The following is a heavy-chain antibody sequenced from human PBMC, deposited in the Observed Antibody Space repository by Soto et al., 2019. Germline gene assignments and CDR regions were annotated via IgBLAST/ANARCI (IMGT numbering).Heavy chain of an antibody. CDR1: GGSISSGGYY. Sequence: QVQLQESGPGLVKPSQTLSLTCTVSGGSISSGGYYWSWIRQHPGKGLEWIGYIYYSGSTYYNPSLKSRVTISVDTSKNQFSLKLSSVTAADTSVYYCAICGYSYGSVDYWGQGTLVTVSS. CDR3: AICGYSYGSVDY. V-gene: IGHV4-31*03. J-gene: IGHJ4*02. D-gene: IGHD5-18*01. CDR2: IYYSGST.